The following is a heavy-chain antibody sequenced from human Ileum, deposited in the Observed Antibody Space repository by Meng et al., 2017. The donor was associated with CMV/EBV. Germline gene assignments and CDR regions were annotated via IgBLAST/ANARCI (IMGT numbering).Heavy chain of an antibody. Sequence: ASVKVSCKASGYTFTSYYMHWVRQAPGQGLEWMGIINPSGGSTSYAQKFQGRVTMTRDTSTSTVYMELSSLRSEDTAVYYCARARNYYGSGSQRFLYRHGMDVWGQGTTVTVSS. CDR3: ARARNYYGSGSQRFLYRHGMDV. CDR1: GYTFTSYY. V-gene: IGHV1-46*01. J-gene: IGHJ6*02. CDR2: INPSGGST. D-gene: IGHD3-10*01.